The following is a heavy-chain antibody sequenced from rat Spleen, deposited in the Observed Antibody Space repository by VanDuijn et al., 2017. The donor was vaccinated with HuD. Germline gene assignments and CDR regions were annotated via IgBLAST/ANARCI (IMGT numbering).Heavy chain of an antibody. CDR1: GFTFSNYY. V-gene: IGHV5-29*01. CDR3: ATHRGGYSDY. D-gene: IGHD1-11*01. Sequence: EVQLVESDGGLVQPGRSLKLSCAASGFTFSNYYMAWVRQAPTKGLEWVATISLDGTNTYYRDSVKGRFTISRDNAKNTLYLQMDSLRSEETATYYCATHRGGYSDYWGQGVVVTVSS. J-gene: IGHJ2*01. CDR2: ISLDGTNT.